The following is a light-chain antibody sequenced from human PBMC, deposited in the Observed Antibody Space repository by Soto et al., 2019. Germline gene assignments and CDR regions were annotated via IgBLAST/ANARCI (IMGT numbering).Light chain of an antibody. CDR3: QQYNNLPPDT. V-gene: IGKV3-15*01. CDR2: GAS. J-gene: IGKJ2*01. CDR1: QGISNY. Sequence: TQSPSFLSASVGDRVTITCRASQGISNYLAWYQQKPGQAPRLLIYGASTRATGIPGRFRGSGSGTEFTLTITSLQSEDFAVYFCQQYNNLPPDTFGQGTKLEIK.